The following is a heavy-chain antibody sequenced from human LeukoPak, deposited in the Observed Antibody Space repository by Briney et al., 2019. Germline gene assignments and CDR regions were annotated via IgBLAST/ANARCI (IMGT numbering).Heavy chain of an antibody. V-gene: IGHV5-51*01. Sequence: GESLKISCKGSGYSFTSYWIGWVRQMPGKGLEWMGIIYPGDSDTRYSPSFQGQVTISADKSISTAYLQWSSLKASDTAMYYCARSSYYDFWSSSPDNWFDPWGQGTLVTVSS. J-gene: IGHJ5*02. D-gene: IGHD3-3*01. CDR3: ARSSYYDFWSSSPDNWFDP. CDR2: IYPGDSDT. CDR1: GYSFTSYW.